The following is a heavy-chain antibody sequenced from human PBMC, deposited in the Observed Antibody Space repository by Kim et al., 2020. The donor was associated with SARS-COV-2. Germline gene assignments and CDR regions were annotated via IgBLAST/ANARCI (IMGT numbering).Heavy chain of an antibody. V-gene: IGHV3-30-3*01. CDR2: ISYGGSNK. J-gene: IGHJ6*02. D-gene: IGHD1-26*01. CDR3: ARARGGSYYYGMDV. Sequence: GGSLRLSCAASGFTFSSYAMHWVRQAPGKGLEWVAVISYGGSNKYYADSVKGRFTISRDNSKNTLYLQMNSLRAEDTAVYYCARARGGSYYYGMDVWGQGAPVTVSS. CDR1: GFTFSSYA.